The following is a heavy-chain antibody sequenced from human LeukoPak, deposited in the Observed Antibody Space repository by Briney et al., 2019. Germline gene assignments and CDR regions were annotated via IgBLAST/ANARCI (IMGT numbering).Heavy chain of an antibody. V-gene: IGHV3-74*01. CDR1: GFTFSSYY. CDR3: ARISYDSSGYYDY. CDR2: IDSDGNIT. D-gene: IGHD3-22*01. J-gene: IGHJ4*02. Sequence: PGGSLRLSFAASGFTFSSYYIHWVRQAPREGLVWVSRIDSDGNITTYADSVKGRFTISRDNAKNTLYLQMNSLRAEDTAVYYCARISYDSSGYYDYWGQGTLVTAST.